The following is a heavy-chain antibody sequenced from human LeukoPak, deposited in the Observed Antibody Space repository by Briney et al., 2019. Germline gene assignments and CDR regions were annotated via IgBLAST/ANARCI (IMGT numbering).Heavy chain of an antibody. V-gene: IGHV4-59*01. Sequence: SETLSLTCTVSGGSISSYYWSWIRQPPGKGLEWIGYIYYSGSTNYNPSLKSRVTISVDTSKNQFSLKLSSVTAADTAVYYCARLPVGTGYQGAYYYYGMDVWGQGTTVTVSS. CDR2: IYYSGST. J-gene: IGHJ6*02. CDR3: ARLPVGTGYQGAYYYYGMDV. D-gene: IGHD3/OR15-3a*01. CDR1: GGSISSYY.